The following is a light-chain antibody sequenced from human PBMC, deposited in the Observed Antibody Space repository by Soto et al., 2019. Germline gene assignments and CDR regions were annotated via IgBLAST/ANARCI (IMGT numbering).Light chain of an antibody. V-gene: IGLV2-14*01. CDR2: EVS. CDR3: SLYTSSSTLYV. CDR1: SSDVGGYNY. Sequence: QSVLTQPASVSGSPGQSITISCTGTSSDVGGYNYVSWYQQHPGKAPKLMIYEVSNRPSGVSNRFSASKSGNTASLTISGLQAEDEADYYCSLYTSSSTLYVFGTGTKLTVL. J-gene: IGLJ1*01.